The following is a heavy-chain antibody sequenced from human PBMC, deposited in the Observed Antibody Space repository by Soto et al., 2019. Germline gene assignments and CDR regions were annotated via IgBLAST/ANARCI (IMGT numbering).Heavy chain of an antibody. J-gene: IGHJ6*02. CDR2: INHSGST. V-gene: IGHV4-34*01. Sequence: SETLSLTCAVYGGSFSGYYWSWIRQPPGKGLEWIGEINHSGSTNYNPSLKSRVTVSVDTSKNQFSLKLSSVTAADTAVSYCARTRGYDYVWGSYRQVDGMDVWGQGTTGTVSS. CDR1: GGSFSGYY. CDR3: ARTRGYDYVWGSYRQVDGMDV. D-gene: IGHD3-16*02.